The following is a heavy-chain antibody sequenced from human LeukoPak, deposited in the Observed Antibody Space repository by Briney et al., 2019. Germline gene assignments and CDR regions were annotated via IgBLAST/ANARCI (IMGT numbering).Heavy chain of an antibody. D-gene: IGHD1-14*01. V-gene: IGHV4-34*01. J-gene: IGHJ4*01. CDR2: INQGEST. Sequence: SETLSLTCAIYGGSFSGYYWSWIRQPPGKGLEWIGEINQGESTNYNPSLKSRLTISIDPSKNQFSLKLSSVTAADTAVYYCAGDSPGFFYWGQGTLSPSPQ. CDR1: GGSFSGYY. CDR3: AGDSPGFFY.